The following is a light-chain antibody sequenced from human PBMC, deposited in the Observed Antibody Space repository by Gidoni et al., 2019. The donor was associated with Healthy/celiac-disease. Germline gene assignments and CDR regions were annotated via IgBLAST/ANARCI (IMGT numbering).Light chain of an antibody. CDR3: QQSYSTPPT. J-gene: IGKJ4*01. Sequence: DIQMTQSPSSLSASVGDRVTITCRASQSISSYLNWYQQKPGKAPKLLIYAASSLQSGVPSRFSCSGSGTDFTLNISSLQPEDFATYYCQQSYSTPPTFGGGTKVEIK. CDR2: AAS. V-gene: IGKV1-39*01. CDR1: QSISSY.